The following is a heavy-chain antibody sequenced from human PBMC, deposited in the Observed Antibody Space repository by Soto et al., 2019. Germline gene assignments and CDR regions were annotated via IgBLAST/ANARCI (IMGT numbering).Heavy chain of an antibody. CDR2: MYDSGRYDSGST. CDR1: GGSITTYY. Sequence: QVQLQESGPGLVKPSETLSLTCTVSGGSITTYYWSWIRQPPGKGLQWIANMYDSGRYDSGSTNYTPSLNSRVTISLDTSKTQFSLKRSSVTAADTAVYYCARHEGTYYYGSGSSPFDYWGRGALVTVSS. V-gene: IGHV4-59*08. J-gene: IGHJ4*02. CDR3: ARHEGTYYYGSGSSPFDY. D-gene: IGHD3-10*01.